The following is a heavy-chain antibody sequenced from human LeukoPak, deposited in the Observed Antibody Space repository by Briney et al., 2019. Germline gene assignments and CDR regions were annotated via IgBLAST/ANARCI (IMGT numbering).Heavy chain of an antibody. CDR3: ARAHITIFGVAEGVWFDP. CDR2: INHSGST. D-gene: IGHD3-3*01. V-gene: IGHV4-34*01. Sequence: SETLSLTCAVYGGSFSGYYWSWIRQPPGKGLEWIGEINHSGSTNYNPSLKSRVTISVDMSKNQFSLKLSSVTAADTAVYYCARAHITIFGVAEGVWFDPWGQGTLVTVSS. J-gene: IGHJ5*02. CDR1: GGSFSGYY.